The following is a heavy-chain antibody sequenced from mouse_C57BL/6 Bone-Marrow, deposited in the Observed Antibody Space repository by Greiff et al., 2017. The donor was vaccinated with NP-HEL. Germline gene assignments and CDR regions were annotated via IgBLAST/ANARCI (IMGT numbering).Heavy chain of an antibody. CDR1: GYTFTDYY. V-gene: IGHV1-19*01. CDR2: INPYNGGT. CDR3: ARGGSSYDWYFDV. D-gene: IGHD1-1*01. J-gene: IGHJ1*03. Sequence: VQLQQSGPVLVKPGASVKMSCKASGYTFTDYYMNWVKQSHGKSLEWIGVINPYNGGTSYNQKFKGKATLTVDKSSSTAYMELNSLTSEDSAVYYCARGGSSYDWYFDVWGTGTTVTVSS.